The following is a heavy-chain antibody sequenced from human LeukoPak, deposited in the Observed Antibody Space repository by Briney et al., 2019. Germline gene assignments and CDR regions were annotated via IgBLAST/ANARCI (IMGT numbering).Heavy chain of an antibody. CDR2: IYYSGNT. CDR3: ARHSNGYFDY. CDR1: GGSISSSSYY. Sequence: SETLSLTCTVSGGSISSSSYYWGWIRQPPGKGLEWIGSIYYSGNTYFNPSLKSRVTISVDTSKNQFALKLSSVTAADTAFYCCARHSNGYFDYWGQGALVTVSS. V-gene: IGHV4-39*01. J-gene: IGHJ4*02. D-gene: IGHD3-22*01.